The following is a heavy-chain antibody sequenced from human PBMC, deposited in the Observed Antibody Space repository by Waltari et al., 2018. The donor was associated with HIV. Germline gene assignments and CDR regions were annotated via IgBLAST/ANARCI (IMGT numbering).Heavy chain of an antibody. CDR2: ISYDGSNK. J-gene: IGHJ4*02. CDR1: GFTFSSYG. V-gene: IGHV3-30*18. CDR3: AKDHGLERDFDY. D-gene: IGHD1-1*01. Sequence: QVQLVESGGGVVQPGRSLRLSCAASGFTFSSYGMHWVRQAPGKGLEWVAFISYDGSNKYYADSVKGRFTISRDNSKNTLYLQMNSLRAEDTAVYYCAKDHGLERDFDYWGQGTLVTVSS.